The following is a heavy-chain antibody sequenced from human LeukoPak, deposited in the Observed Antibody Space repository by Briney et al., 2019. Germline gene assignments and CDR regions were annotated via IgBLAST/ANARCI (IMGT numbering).Heavy chain of an antibody. CDR2: IYSGADS. J-gene: IGHJ6*02. CDR1: GFTVSSNY. D-gene: IGHD1-26*01. V-gene: IGHV3-66*01. CDR3: ARAPSYRYAMDV. Sequence: GGSLRLSCAASGFTVSSNYMSWVRQAPGKGLEWFSAIYSGADSYYADSVKGRFTISRDISKNTLYLQMNSLRVEDTAVYYCARAPSYRYAMDVWGQGTTVTVSS.